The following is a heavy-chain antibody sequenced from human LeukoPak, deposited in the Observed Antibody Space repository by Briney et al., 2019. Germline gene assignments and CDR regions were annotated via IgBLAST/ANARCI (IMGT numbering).Heavy chain of an antibody. CDR3: ARSTSIGPFDY. CDR1: GYTFTGYY. D-gene: IGHD2/OR15-2a*01. J-gene: IGHJ4*02. CDR2: INPNSGGT. Sequence: ASVKVPCKASGYTFTGYYMHWVRQAPGQGLEWMGWINPNSGGTNYAQKFQGWVTMTRDTSISTAYMELSRLRSDDTAVYYCARSTSIGPFDYWGQGTLVTVSS. V-gene: IGHV1-2*04.